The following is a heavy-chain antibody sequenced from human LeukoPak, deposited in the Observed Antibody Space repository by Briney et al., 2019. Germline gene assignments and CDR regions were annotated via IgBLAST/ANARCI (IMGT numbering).Heavy chain of an antibody. CDR1: GGSISSYY. CDR2: IYYSGST. CDR3: ARALGVYSNFDY. Sequence: PSETLSLTCTVSGGSISSYYWSWIRQPPGKGLEWIGYIYYSGSTNYNPSLKSRVTISVDTSKNQLSLKLSSVTAADTAVYYCARALGVYSNFDYWGQGTLVTVSS. V-gene: IGHV4-59*01. J-gene: IGHJ4*02. D-gene: IGHD5-18*01.